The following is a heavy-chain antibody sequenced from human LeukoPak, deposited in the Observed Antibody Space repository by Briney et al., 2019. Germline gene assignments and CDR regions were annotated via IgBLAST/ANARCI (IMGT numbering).Heavy chain of an antibody. V-gene: IGHV3-7*04. J-gene: IGHJ4*02. Sequence: PGGSLRLSCAASGFTFSSYAMHWVRQAPGKGLEWVANIKQDGSDKYYVDSVKGRFTISRDNAKNSLYLQMNSLRAEDAAVYYCARAYGDSIHFDSWGQGTLVTVSS. D-gene: IGHD4-17*01. CDR1: GFTFSSYA. CDR2: IKQDGSDK. CDR3: ARAYGDSIHFDS.